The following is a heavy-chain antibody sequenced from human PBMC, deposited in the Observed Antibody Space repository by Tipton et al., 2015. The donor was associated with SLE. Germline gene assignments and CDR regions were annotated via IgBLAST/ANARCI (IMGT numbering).Heavy chain of an antibody. CDR1: GGSFSTYY. CDR3: ARGSTAAAGTGYSDH. Sequence: TLSLTCTVSGGSFSTYYWSWIRQPLGKGLEWIGFIYYSGSTNYNPSLKSRVTISVDTSKNQFSLKLSSVTAADTAVYYCARGSTAAAGTGYSDHWPQGPLLTLSS. CDR2: IYYSGST. J-gene: IGHJ4*02. D-gene: IGHD6-13*01. V-gene: IGHV4-59*01.